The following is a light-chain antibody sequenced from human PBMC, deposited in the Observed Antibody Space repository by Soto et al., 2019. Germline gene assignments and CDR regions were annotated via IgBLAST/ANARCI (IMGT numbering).Light chain of an antibody. V-gene: IGKV1-5*01. J-gene: IGKJ1*01. CDR3: QQYNSYWT. CDR1: HSISSW. Sequence: DIQMTQSPSTLSASVGDRVTITCRASHSISSWLAWYQQKPGKAPNLLIYDASTLESGVPSRFSGSGSGTEFTLTISSLQPDDFATYYCQQYNSYWTFGQGTKVEIK. CDR2: DAS.